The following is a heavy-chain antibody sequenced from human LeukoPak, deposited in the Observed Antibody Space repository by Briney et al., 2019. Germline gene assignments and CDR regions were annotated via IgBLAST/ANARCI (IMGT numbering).Heavy chain of an antibody. D-gene: IGHD3-10*01. V-gene: IGHV4-39*07. J-gene: IGHJ5*02. CDR3: ARDTGPYAPGNPGFTRFDP. CDR1: GGPISSANYY. CDR2: VYNSGST. Sequence: SETLSLTCTVSGGPISSANYYCGWIRQPSGKGLEWIGSVYNSGSTYYNPSLKSRVIVSLHMSQNQFSLRLTSVTAADTANYYSARDTGPYAPGNPGFTRFDPWGQGTLVTVSS.